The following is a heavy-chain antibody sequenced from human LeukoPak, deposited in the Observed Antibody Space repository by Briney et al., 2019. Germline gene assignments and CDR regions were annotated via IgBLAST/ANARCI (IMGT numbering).Heavy chain of an antibody. CDR3: ARHLKRKYYYDSSGPLKWFDP. CDR1: GGSMSSSSYY. J-gene: IGHJ5*02. CDR2: IYYSGST. Sequence: SETLSLTCTVSGGSMSSSSYYWGWIRQPPGKGLEWIGSIYYSGSTYYNPSLKSRVTISVDTSKNQFSLKLSSVTAADTAVYYCARHLKRKYYYDSSGPLKWFDPWGQGTLVTVSS. V-gene: IGHV4-39*01. D-gene: IGHD3-22*01.